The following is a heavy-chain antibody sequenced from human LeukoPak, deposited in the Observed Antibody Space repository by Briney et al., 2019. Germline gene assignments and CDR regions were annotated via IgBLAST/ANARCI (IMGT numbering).Heavy chain of an antibody. D-gene: IGHD3-10*01. CDR3: ARGYGSGSYSS. J-gene: IGHJ4*02. Sequence: NPSETLSLTCTVSGVSTSSGYWSWIRQPAGKGLEWLGRISTSLTTYYNPSLKSRVTTSLDTSENQFSLKMNSVTAADTAVYFCARGYGSGSYSSWGQGTLVIVSS. CDR2: ISTSLTT. CDR1: GVSTSSGY. V-gene: IGHV4-4*07.